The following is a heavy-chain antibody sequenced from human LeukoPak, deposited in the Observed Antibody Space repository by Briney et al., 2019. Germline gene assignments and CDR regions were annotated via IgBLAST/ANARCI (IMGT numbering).Heavy chain of an antibody. V-gene: IGHV4-38-2*02. Sequence: SETLSLTCTVSGYSISSGYYWGWIRQPPGKGLEWIGSIYHSGSTYYNPSLKSRVTISVDTSKNQFSLKLSSVTAADTAVYYCARVSSIAAAGTLSPYYYYMDVWGKGTTVTVSS. D-gene: IGHD6-13*01. CDR2: IYHSGST. J-gene: IGHJ6*03. CDR3: ARVSSIAAAGTLSPYYYYMDV. CDR1: GYSISSGYY.